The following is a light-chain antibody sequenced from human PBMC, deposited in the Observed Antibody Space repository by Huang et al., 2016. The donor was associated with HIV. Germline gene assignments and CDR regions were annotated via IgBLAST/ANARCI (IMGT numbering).Light chain of an antibody. J-gene: IGKJ2*01. Sequence: EIIMTQSPATLSLSPGEGVSLSCRANQSVATNLAWYLHRPGQSPRILIFGASTRASGLPGRFSGSGSGTQFTLTVSGLQSEDFAVYYCQQYHNWPYTFGRGTKLEI. V-gene: IGKV3-15*01. CDR2: GAS. CDR3: QQYHNWPYT. CDR1: QSVATN.